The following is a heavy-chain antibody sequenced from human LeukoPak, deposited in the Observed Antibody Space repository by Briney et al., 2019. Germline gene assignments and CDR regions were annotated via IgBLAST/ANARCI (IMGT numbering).Heavy chain of an antibody. J-gene: IGHJ5*02. CDR2: IYYSGST. CDR1: GGSISSYY. Sequence: SETLSLTCTVSGGSISSYYWSWIRQPPGKGLEWIGYIYYSGSTDYNPSLKSRVTISVDTSKNQFSLKLSSVTAADTAVYYCARGKDPRGLAVAVGGWFDPWGQGTLVTVSS. V-gene: IGHV4-59*01. D-gene: IGHD6-19*01. CDR3: ARGKDPRGLAVAVGGWFDP.